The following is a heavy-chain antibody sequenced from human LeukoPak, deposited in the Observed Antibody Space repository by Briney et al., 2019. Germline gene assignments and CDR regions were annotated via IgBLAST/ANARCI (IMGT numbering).Heavy chain of an antibody. D-gene: IGHD1-26*01. J-gene: IGHJ4*02. Sequence: PGRSLRLSCAASGFTFSCYGMHWVRQAPGKGLEWVALISYDGSNKYYADSVKGRFTIYRDNSKNTLFLQMNSLRAEDTAVYYCAKTSVPSYGYEYYFDYWGQGTLVTVSS. CDR2: ISYDGSNK. V-gene: IGHV3-30*18. CDR3: AKTSVPSYGYEYYFDY. CDR1: GFTFSCYG.